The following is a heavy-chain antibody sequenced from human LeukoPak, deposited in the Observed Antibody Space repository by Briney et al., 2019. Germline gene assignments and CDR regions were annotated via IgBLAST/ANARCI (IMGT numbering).Heavy chain of an antibody. CDR1: GHTFTSYY. CDR2: INPSGGST. CDR3: ARVGAIVDSSGYYYDWFDP. V-gene: IGHV1-46*01. J-gene: IGHJ5*02. Sequence: ASVKVSCKASGHTFTSYYMHWVRQAPGQGLEWMGIINPSGGSTSYAQKFQGRVTMTRDTSTSTVYMELSSLRSEDTAVYYCARVGAIVDSSGYYYDWFDPWGQGTLVTVSS. D-gene: IGHD3-22*01.